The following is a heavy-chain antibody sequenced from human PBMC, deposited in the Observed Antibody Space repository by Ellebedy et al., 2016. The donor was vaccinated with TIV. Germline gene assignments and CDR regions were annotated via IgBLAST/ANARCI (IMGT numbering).Heavy chain of an antibody. Sequence: AASVKVSCKASGYTFTAYYIHWVRQAPGHGLEWMGWISPNSAATNYAQKFQGRVAMTRYTSTRTVYMDLSRLRSDDTAVYFCATTTVVQQTAFDIWGQGTTVTVSS. CDR2: ISPNSAAT. J-gene: IGHJ3*02. CDR3: ATTTVVQQTAFDI. CDR1: GYTFTAYY. V-gene: IGHV1-2*02. D-gene: IGHD4-17*01.